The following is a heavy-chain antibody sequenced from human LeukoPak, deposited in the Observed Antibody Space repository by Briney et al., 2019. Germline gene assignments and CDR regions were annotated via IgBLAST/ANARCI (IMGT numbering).Heavy chain of an antibody. Sequence: PGGSLRLSCAASGFTFSSYAMSWVLQAPGKGLEWVSAISGSGGSTYYADSVKGRFTISRDNSKNTLYLQMNSLRAEDTAVYYCAAQSSSWPYWYFDLWGRGTLVTVSS. CDR3: AAQSSSWPYWYFDL. CDR2: ISGSGGST. J-gene: IGHJ2*01. V-gene: IGHV3-23*01. CDR1: GFTFSSYA. D-gene: IGHD6-13*01.